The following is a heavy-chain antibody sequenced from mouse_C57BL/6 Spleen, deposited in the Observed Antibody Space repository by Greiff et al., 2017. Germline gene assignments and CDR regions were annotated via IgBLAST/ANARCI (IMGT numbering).Heavy chain of an antibody. CDR1: GYTFTSYG. Sequence: VQLQQSGAELARPGASVKLSCKASGYTFTSYGISWVKQRTGQGLEWIGEIYPRSGNTYYNEKFKGKATLTADKSSSTAYMELRSLTSEDSAVXFCAREGITTVVAPDYWGQGTTLTVSS. D-gene: IGHD1-1*01. CDR2: IYPRSGNT. V-gene: IGHV1-81*01. J-gene: IGHJ2*01. CDR3: AREGITTVVAPDY.